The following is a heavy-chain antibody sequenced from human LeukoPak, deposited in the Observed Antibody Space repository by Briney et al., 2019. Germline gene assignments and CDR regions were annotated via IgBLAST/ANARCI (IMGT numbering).Heavy chain of an antibody. CDR2: IRSKAYGGTT. V-gene: IGHV3-49*04. D-gene: IGHD5-18*01. J-gene: IGHJ4*02. CDR1: GFTFGDYA. CDR3: TRVQTAMASSYYFDY. Sequence: QPGRSLRLSCTASGFTFGDYAMSWVRQAPGKGLEWVGFIRSKAYGGTTEYAASVKGRFTISRDDSKSIAYLQMNSLKTEDTAVYYCTRVQTAMASSYYFDYWGQGTLVTVSS.